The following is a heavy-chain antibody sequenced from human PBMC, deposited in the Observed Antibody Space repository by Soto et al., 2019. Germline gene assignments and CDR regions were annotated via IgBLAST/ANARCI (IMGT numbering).Heavy chain of an antibody. Sequence: ASVKVSCKASGYTFTHYGISWWLQAPGQGPEWMGWINPDNSHTKFEQRFQGRVTMTTDTSTTTAYMDLRLLTSDDTAVYYCARGSSGLSYWGQGTLVTVS. CDR1: GYTFTHYG. V-gene: IGHV1-18*04. CDR2: INPDNSHT. J-gene: IGHJ4*02. CDR3: ARGSSGLSY.